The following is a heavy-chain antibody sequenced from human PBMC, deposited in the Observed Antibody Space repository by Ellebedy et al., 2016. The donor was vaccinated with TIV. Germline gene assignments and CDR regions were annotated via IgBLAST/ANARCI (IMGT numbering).Heavy chain of an antibody. CDR3: ARRRGFDYDNSGYAFDV. CDR1: GYSFTSYW. J-gene: IGHJ3*01. CDR2: IFPGDSDT. Sequence: GESLKISCKGSGYSFTSYWIGWVRQMPGKGLEWMGIIFPGDSDTRYSPSFQGQVTMSADKSISTAYLQWSSLEASDTAIYYCARRRGFDYDNSGYAFDVWGQGTMVTVSS. D-gene: IGHD3-22*01. V-gene: IGHV5-51*01.